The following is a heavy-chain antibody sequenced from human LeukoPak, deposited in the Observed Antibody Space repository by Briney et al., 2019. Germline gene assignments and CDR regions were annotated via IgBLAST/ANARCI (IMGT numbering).Heavy chain of an antibody. V-gene: IGHV1-69*13. CDR1: GGTFSSYA. D-gene: IGHD5-24*01. J-gene: IGHJ3*02. CDR2: IIPILGTA. Sequence: SVKVSCKASGGTFSSYAISWVRQAPGQGLEWMGGIIPILGTANYAQKFQGRVTITADESTSTAYMELSSLRSEDTAVYYCARQGKDGYNFEAFDIWGQGTMVTVSS. CDR3: ARQGKDGYNFEAFDI.